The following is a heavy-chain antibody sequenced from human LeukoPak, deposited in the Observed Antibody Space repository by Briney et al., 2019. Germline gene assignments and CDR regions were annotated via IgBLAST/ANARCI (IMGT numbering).Heavy chain of an antibody. J-gene: IGHJ4*02. Sequence: GGSLRLSCAASGFTFSSYWMSWVLQAPGKGLEWVANIKQDGSEKYYVDSVKGRFTISRDNAKNSLYLQMNSLRAEDTAVYYCARDLSDGGNPFDYWGQGTLVTVSS. D-gene: IGHD4-23*01. V-gene: IGHV3-7*01. CDR3: ARDLSDGGNPFDY. CDR2: IKQDGSEK. CDR1: GFTFSSYW.